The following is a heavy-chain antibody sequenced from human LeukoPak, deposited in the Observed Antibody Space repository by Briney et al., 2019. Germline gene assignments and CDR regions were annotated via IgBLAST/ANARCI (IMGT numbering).Heavy chain of an antibody. J-gene: IGHJ6*03. CDR3: ARRKYCSGGSCYRTGTSRYYYYMDV. Sequence: SETLSLTCVVYGESFSGYYWTWIRQPPGKGLEWIGEIIDTGSTKYNSSLKSRVTISVDTSKNEFSLNLTSVTAADTAVYYCARRKYCSGGSCYRTGTSRYYYYMDVWGKGTTVTISS. D-gene: IGHD2-15*01. V-gene: IGHV4-34*12. CDR1: GESFSGYY. CDR2: IIDTGST.